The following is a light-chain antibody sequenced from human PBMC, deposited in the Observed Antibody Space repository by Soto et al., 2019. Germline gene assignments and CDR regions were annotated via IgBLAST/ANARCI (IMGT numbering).Light chain of an antibody. Sequence: EIVLTQSPATLSLSPGQRTTLSCSASQSVSSYLAWYQQKPGQAPRLLIYDASNRATGIPARFSGSGSDTEFTFTISSLQPDDSATYYCQQYNTYGLTFGGGTKVDIK. CDR2: DAS. CDR1: QSVSSY. V-gene: IGKV3-11*01. CDR3: QQYNTYGLT. J-gene: IGKJ4*02.